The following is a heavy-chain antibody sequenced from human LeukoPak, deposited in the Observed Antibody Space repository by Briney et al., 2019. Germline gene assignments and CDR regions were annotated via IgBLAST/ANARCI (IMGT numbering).Heavy chain of an antibody. Sequence: PSETLSLTCTVSGGSISSYYWSWIRQPPGKGLEWIGYIYYSGSTNYNPSLKSRVTISVDTSKNQFSLKLSSVTAADTAVYYCARHIDYYDSSGYYYGYYGMDVWGQGTTVTVSS. D-gene: IGHD3-22*01. CDR2: IYYSGST. CDR3: ARHIDYYDSSGYYYGYYGMDV. J-gene: IGHJ6*02. V-gene: IGHV4-59*08. CDR1: GGSISSYY.